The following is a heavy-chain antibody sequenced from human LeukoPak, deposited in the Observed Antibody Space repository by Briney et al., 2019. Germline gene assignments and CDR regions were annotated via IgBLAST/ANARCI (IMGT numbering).Heavy chain of an antibody. CDR2: ISGSGSST. CDR1: GFTFSSYA. CDR3: AKDSGYYYKSFDY. V-gene: IGHV3-23*01. Sequence: PGGSLRLSCAASGFTFSSYAMSWVRQAPGKGLEWVSTISGSGSSTYYADSGKGRFTISRDNSKNTLYLQMNSLRAEDTAVYYCAKDSGYYYKSFDYWGQGTLVTVS. J-gene: IGHJ4*02. D-gene: IGHD3-22*01.